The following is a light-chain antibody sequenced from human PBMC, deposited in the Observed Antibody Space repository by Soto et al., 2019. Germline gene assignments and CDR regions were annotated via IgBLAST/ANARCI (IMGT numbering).Light chain of an antibody. J-gene: IGKJ3*01. V-gene: IGKV1-39*01. CDR2: AAS. CDR1: QSTSSY. Sequence: DLQMTQSPSSLSASVGDRVTITCRASQSTSSYLHWYQQKPGKAPKLLIYAASSLQSGVPSRFSGSGSGTDFTLTISSLQPEDFATYYCQQSYSTPLIFGPGTKVDIK. CDR3: QQSYSTPLI.